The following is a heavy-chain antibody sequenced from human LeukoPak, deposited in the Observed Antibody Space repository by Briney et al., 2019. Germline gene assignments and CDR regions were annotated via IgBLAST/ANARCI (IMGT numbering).Heavy chain of an antibody. J-gene: IGHJ4*02. CDR1: GDSITGYY. D-gene: IGHD3-10*01. Sequence: PSETLSLTCSVSGDSITGYYWGWIRQPPGKGLEWIGNIYYTGNTYYNSSLKSRVTISVDTSKNQFSLKLSSVTAADTAVYYCARDSYYYGSGSYSSYWGQGTLVTVSS. CDR2: IYYTGNT. V-gene: IGHV4-59*01. CDR3: ARDSYYYGSGSYSSY.